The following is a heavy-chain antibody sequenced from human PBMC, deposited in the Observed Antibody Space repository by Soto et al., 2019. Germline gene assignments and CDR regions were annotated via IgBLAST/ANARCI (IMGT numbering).Heavy chain of an antibody. CDR1: GFTFSNYA. CDR2: IWYDGSNK. V-gene: IGHV3-33*01. Sequence: QVQLVESGGGVVQPGRSLRLSCAASGFTFSNYAMNWVRQAPGKGLEWVTIIWYDGSNKYYADSVKGRFSISRDNSKNKLYLQMNSLRAEDTAVYYCARDGRDYGSGSYPIDSWGQVTLVTVSS. D-gene: IGHD3-10*01. CDR3: ARDGRDYGSGSYPIDS. J-gene: IGHJ4*02.